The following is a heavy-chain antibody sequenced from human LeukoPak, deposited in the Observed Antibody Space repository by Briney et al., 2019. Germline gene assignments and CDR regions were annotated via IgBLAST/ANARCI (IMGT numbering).Heavy chain of an antibody. Sequence: GASVKVSCKASGGTFSSYAVMWVRQAPGQGLEWMGGIIPIFGTANYAQKFQGNVTITTDESTSTAYMELSNLRSEDTAVYYCARGALIPWVRGFGYYYYMDVWGKGTTVTVSS. D-gene: IGHD3-10*01. CDR3: ARGALIPWVRGFGYYYYMDV. CDR2: IIPIFGTA. CDR1: GGTFSSYA. J-gene: IGHJ6*03. V-gene: IGHV1-69*05.